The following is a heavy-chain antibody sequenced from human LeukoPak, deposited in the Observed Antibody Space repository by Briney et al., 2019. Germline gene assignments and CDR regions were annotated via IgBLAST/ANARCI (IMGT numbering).Heavy chain of an antibody. CDR2: LSGSSTGT. Sequence: GGSLRLSCAASGFTFSSFALSWVRQAPGEGLEWVSSLSGSSTGTYYADSVKGRFTISRYNSKNTLYLQMNGLRAEDTAVYYCAKARSLVTTIVVVTHPFDSWGQGTVVTVSS. V-gene: IGHV3-23*01. CDR1: GFTFSSFA. J-gene: IGHJ4*02. CDR3: AKARSLVTTIVVVTHPFDS. D-gene: IGHD3-22*01.